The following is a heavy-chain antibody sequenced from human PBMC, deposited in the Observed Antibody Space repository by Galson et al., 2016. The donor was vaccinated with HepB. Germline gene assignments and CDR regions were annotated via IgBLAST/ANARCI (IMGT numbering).Heavy chain of an antibody. J-gene: IGHJ5*02. V-gene: IGHV3-23*01. CDR1: GFIFSKYV. Sequence: SLRLSCAASGFIFSKYVMSWVRQAPGKGLEWVSVTSDSGHSTYYADSVKGRFTTSRDNSKNTLYLQMNSLRVEDTAVYYCARASGYSNTWFNNWGQGTLVTVSS. CDR2: TSDSGHST. CDR3: ARASGYSNTWFNN. D-gene: IGHD1-26*01.